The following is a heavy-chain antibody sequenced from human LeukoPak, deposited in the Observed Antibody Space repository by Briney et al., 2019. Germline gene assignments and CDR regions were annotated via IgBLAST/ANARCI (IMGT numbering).Heavy chain of an antibody. D-gene: IGHD1-26*01. J-gene: IGHJ4*02. CDR2: ISGSGGST. Sequence: SGGSLRLSCAASGFTFSSYAMSWVRQAPGKGLEWVSAISGSGGSTYYADSVKGRFTISRDNSKNTLYLQMNSLRAEDTAVYYCAKDLQICSGSYYQGDPFDYWGQGTLVTVSS. CDR1: GFTFSSYA. CDR3: AKDLQICSGSYYQGDPFDY. V-gene: IGHV3-23*01.